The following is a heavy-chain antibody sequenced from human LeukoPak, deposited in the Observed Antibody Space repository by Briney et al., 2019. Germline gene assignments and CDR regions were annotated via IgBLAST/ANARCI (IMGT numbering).Heavy chain of an antibody. J-gene: IGHJ4*02. CDR2: INTNTGNP. CDR1: GYMFTSYV. Sequence: ASVKVSCKASGYMFTSYVLHWVRQAPGQGLEWMGWINTNTGNPTYAQGFTGRFVFSLDTSVSTAYLQISGLKADDTAMYYCARGDYETHGYQTRWGQGTLVTVSS. D-gene: IGHD3-22*01. CDR3: ARGDYETHGYQTR. V-gene: IGHV7-4-1*02.